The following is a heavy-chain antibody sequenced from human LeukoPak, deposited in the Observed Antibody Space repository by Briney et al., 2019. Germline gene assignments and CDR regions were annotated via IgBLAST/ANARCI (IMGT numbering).Heavy chain of an antibody. CDR3: AGNPPRYCSGGSCYSVERWFDP. J-gene: IGHJ5*02. D-gene: IGHD2-15*01. CDR2: INHSGST. V-gene: IGHV4-34*01. CDR1: GGSFSGYY. Sequence: SETLSLTCAVYGGSFSGYYWSWIRQPPGKGLEWIGEINHSGSTNYNPSLKSRVAISVDTSKNQFSLKLSSVTAADTAVYYCAGNPPRYCSGGSCYSVERWFDPWGQGTLVTVSS.